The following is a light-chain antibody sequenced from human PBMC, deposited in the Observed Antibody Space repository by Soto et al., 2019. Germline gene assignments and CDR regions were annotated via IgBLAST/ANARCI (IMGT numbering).Light chain of an antibody. J-gene: IGKJ2*01. CDR3: QLYDDSPRT. Sequence: EIVLTQSPGTLSLSPGERATLSCRASLSLRNNYIAWYQQKLGQAPRLLIYDASIRATGVPERFSGSGSGADFTLTISRLEPEDFALYHCQLYDDSPRTFGQGTRLAIK. V-gene: IGKV3-20*01. CDR2: DAS. CDR1: LSLRNNY.